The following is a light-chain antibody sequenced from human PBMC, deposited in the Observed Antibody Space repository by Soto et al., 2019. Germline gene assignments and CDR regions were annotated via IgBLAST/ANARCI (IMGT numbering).Light chain of an antibody. CDR1: QGISSY. CDR2: AAS. V-gene: IGKV1-6*01. Sequence: AIQLTQSPSSLSASVGDRVTITCRASQGISSYLAWYQQKPGKAPKLLIYAASSLQSGVPSRFSGSGSGTDFTLTISSLQPEDFATYYCLQNFNFPWTFGLGTKVDIK. CDR3: LQNFNFPWT. J-gene: IGKJ1*01.